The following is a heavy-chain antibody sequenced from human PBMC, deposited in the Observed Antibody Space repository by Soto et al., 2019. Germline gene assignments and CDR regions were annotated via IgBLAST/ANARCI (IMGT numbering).Heavy chain of an antibody. CDR2: IIPIFGTA. CDR3: ASPDTYCGGDCYYYYYGMDV. CDR1: GGTFSSYA. J-gene: IGHJ6*02. D-gene: IGHD2-21*02. Sequence: VASVKVSCKASGGTFSSYAISWVRQAPGQGLEWMGGIIPIFGTANYAQKFQGRVTITADESTSTAYMELSSLRSEDTAVYYCASPDTYCGGDCYYYYYGMDVWGQGSTVTVSS. V-gene: IGHV1-69*13.